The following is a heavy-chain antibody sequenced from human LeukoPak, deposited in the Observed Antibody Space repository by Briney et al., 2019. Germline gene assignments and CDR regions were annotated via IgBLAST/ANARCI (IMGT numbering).Heavy chain of an antibody. V-gene: IGHV4-38-2*02. CDR3: ARVGIDSGSFADLDY. CDR2: IYHSGHT. Sequence: SETLSLTCTVSAYSISSDYYWGWIRQPPGKGLEWIGSIYHSGHTYHNPSLKSRVTISIDTSKNHFSLQLSSVTAADTAVYYCARVGIDSGSFADLDYWGQGTLVTVSS. CDR1: AYSISSDYY. J-gene: IGHJ4*02. D-gene: IGHD1-26*01.